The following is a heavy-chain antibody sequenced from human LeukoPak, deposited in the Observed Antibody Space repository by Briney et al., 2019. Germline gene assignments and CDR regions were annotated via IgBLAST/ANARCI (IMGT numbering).Heavy chain of an antibody. D-gene: IGHD3-16*02. CDR1: GFTFSSYA. V-gene: IGHV3-23*01. CDR2: ISGSGGST. J-gene: IGHJ4*02. Sequence: GGSLRLSCAASGFTFSSYAMSWVRQAPGKGLEWVSAISGSGGSTYYADSVKGRFTISRDNSKNTLYLQMNSLRAEDTAVYYCVKGPTKYDYVWGSYRSDCAFDYWGQGTLVTVSS. CDR3: VKGPTKYDYVWGSYRSDCAFDY.